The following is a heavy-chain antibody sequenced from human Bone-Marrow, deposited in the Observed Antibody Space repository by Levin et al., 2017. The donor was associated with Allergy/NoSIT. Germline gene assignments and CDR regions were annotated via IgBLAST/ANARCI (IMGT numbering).Heavy chain of an antibody. V-gene: IGHV3-9*01. Sequence: GGSLRLSCAASGFTFDDYAMHWVRQAPGKGLEWVSGISWNSGSIGYADSVKGRFTISRDNAKNSLYLQMNSLRAEDTALYYCAKDKGGYGDYGDFDYWGQGTLVTVSS. J-gene: IGHJ4*02. CDR1: GFTFDDYA. CDR3: AKDKGGYGDYGDFDY. D-gene: IGHD4-17*01. CDR2: ISWNSGSI.